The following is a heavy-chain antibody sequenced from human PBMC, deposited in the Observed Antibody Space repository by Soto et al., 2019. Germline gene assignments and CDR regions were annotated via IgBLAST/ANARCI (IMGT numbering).Heavy chain of an antibody. V-gene: IGHV3-48*02. J-gene: IGHJ4*02. CDR2: ISGSSSTI. CDR3: ARVDDYNIDY. D-gene: IGHD4-4*01. Sequence: EVQLVESGGDLVQPGGSLRLSCAAFGFTFSTYSMNWVRQAPGKGLEWVSYISGSSSTIYYADSVKGRFTISRDNAMNSLYLQMNSLRDEDTAVYYCARVDDYNIDYWGQGTLVTVSS. CDR1: GFTFSTYS.